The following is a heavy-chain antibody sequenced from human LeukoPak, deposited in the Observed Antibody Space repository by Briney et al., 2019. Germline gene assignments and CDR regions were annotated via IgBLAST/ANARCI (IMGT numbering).Heavy chain of an antibody. J-gene: IGHJ4*01. CDR1: GFTFSNAW. D-gene: IGHD3/OR15-3a*01. CDR2: ILRKTDGGTT. CDR3: STDSYDL. V-gene: IGHV3-15*01. Sequence: KPGGSLRLSCAASGFTFSNAWMTWVRQAPGKGLEWVGRILRKTDGGTTDYAAPVKGGFSISRDDSKNTLYLQMNSLKTEDTAVYYCSTDSYDLWGHGTLVLVSS.